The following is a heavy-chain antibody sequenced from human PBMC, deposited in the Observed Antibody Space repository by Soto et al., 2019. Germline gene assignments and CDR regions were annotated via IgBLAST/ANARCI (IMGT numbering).Heavy chain of an antibody. CDR3: ARAALGYCSGGSCYRYFDY. Sequence: QVQLVQSGAEVKKPGSSVKVSCKASGGTFSSYAISWVRQAPGQGLEWMGGIIPIFGTANYAQKFQGRVTITADESTSTAYMELSSLRSEDTAVYYCARAALGYCSGGSCYRYFDYRGQGTLVTVSS. V-gene: IGHV1-69*01. D-gene: IGHD2-15*01. CDR2: IIPIFGTA. J-gene: IGHJ4*02. CDR1: GGTFSSYA.